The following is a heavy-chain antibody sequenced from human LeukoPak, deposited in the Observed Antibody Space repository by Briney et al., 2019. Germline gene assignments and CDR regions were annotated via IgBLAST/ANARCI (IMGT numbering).Heavy chain of an antibody. CDR1: EFTFSAFA. CDR2: ITDDGYNT. J-gene: IGHJ4*02. CDR3: AKDLSYTSGASDH. D-gene: IGHD6-19*01. V-gene: IGHV3-23*01. Sequence: GGSLRVSCAASEFTFSAFAMTWVRQAPGNGLEWVSTITDDGYNTYSADSVKGRITFSRDNSKNTLSLQLRSLRAEDTAVYYCAKDLSYTSGASDHWGQETLVTVSS.